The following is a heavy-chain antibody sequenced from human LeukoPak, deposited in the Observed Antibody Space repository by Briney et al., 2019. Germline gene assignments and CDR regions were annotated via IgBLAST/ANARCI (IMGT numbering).Heavy chain of an antibody. CDR1: GGSISSYY. Sequence: SETLSLTCTVSGGSISSYYWNWIRQPPGKGLEWIGRIYSSGSTSYNPSLKSRVTISVDTSKNQFSLELNSVTASDTAVYYCARGGRGFDPWGQGTLVTVSS. J-gene: IGHJ5*02. CDR2: IYSSGST. CDR3: ARGGRGFDP. V-gene: IGHV4-59*08. D-gene: IGHD3-16*01.